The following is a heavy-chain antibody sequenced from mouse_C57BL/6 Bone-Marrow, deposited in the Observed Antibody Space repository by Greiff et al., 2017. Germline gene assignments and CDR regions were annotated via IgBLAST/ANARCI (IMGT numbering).Heavy chain of an antibody. Sequence: DVKLQESGPELVKPGDSVKISCKASGYSFTGYFMNWVMQSHGKSLEWIGRINPYNGDTFYNQKFKGKATLTVDKSSSTAHMELRSLTSEDSAVYYCAREITTVVSPYWYCDVWGTGTTVTVSS. V-gene: IGHV1-20*01. CDR1: GYSFTGYF. CDR3: AREITTVVSPYWYCDV. D-gene: IGHD1-1*01. CDR2: INPYNGDT. J-gene: IGHJ1*03.